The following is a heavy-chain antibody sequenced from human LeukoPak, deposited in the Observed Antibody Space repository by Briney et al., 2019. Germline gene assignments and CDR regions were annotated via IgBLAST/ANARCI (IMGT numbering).Heavy chain of an antibody. CDR2: INHSGST. CDR1: GGSISSGGYY. CDR3: ARDQNWFDP. J-gene: IGHJ5*02. V-gene: IGHV4-39*07. Sequence: SETLSLTCTVSGGSISSGGYYWSWIRQPPGKGLEWIGEINHSGSTNYNPSLKSRVTISVDTSKNQFSLKLSSVTAADTAVYYCARDQNWFDPWGQGTLVTVSS.